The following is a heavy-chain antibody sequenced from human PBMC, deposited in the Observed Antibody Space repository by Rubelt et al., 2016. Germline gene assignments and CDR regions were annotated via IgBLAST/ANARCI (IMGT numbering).Heavy chain of an antibody. CDR1: GVSIGTDHW. J-gene: IGHJ4*02. D-gene: IGHD6-13*01. CDR2: ISHTGTT. Sequence: QVQLRESGPGLVKPSGTLSLTCAVSGVSIGTDHWWSWVRQPPGKGLEWIGEISHTGTTNYNTSLKSRVTVSADKSKHQFSLRLGAVTAADAAVDYCAAGHIAAAANVIDYWGQGTLVTVSS. V-gene: IGHV4-4*02. CDR3: AAGHIAAAANVIDY.